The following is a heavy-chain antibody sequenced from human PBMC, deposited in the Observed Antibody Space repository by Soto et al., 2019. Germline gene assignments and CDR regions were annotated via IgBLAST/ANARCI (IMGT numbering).Heavy chain of an antibody. D-gene: IGHD6-6*01. CDR2: IYYSGST. V-gene: IGHV4-39*01. Sequence: PSETLSLTCTVSGGSISSSSYYWGWIRQPPGKGLEWIGSIYYSGSTYYNPSLKSRVTISVDTSKNQFSLKLSSVTAADTAVYYCATGRIAARPNWFDPWGQGTLVTVSS. J-gene: IGHJ5*02. CDR1: GGSISSSSYY. CDR3: ATGRIAARPNWFDP.